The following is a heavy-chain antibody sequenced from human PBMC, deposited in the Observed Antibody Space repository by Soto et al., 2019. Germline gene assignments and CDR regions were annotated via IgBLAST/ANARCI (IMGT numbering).Heavy chain of an antibody. J-gene: IGHJ4*02. Sequence: QVQLQESGPGLVKPSQTLSLTCTVSGGSISSGGYYWSWIRQHPGKGLEWIGYIYYSGTTYYHPSTXSXXTIAGHPSKTQFSLKLSSVTAADPAVYYCARQPDYWGQGTLVTVSS. V-gene: IGHV4-31*03. CDR3: ARQPDY. CDR2: IYYSGTT. CDR1: GGSISSGGYY.